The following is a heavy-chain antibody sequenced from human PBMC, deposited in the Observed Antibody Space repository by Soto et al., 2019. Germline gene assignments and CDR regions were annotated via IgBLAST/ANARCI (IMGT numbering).Heavy chain of an antibody. V-gene: IGHV3-66*01. CDR3: ARDFDTSRDDWAYYGIDV. D-gene: IGHD6-13*01. CDR2: IYRDGTT. Sequence: EVQLVESGGGLVQPGGSLRISCAASGLTAITNHMTWVRQAPGKGLEWVSIIYRDGTTYYADSVKGRFTTSRDSSENTLYLQMNSLRAEDTAVYYCARDFDTSRDDWAYYGIDVWGQGTTVTVSS. CDR1: GLTAITNH. J-gene: IGHJ6*02.